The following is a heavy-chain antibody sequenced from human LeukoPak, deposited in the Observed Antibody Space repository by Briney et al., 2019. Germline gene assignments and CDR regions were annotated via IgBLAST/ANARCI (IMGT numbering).Heavy chain of an antibody. CDR3: TRDTTFQLLLNYFDS. CDR2: ISWNSGSI. CDR1: GFTLSRHW. J-gene: IGHJ4*02. Sequence: GGSLRLSCAASGFTLSRHWMSWVRQAPGKGLEWVSGISWNSGSIGYADSVKGRFTISRDNAKNSLYLQMNSLRAEDTALYYCTRDTTFQLLLNYFDSWGQGTLVTVSS. D-gene: IGHD2-2*01. V-gene: IGHV3-9*01.